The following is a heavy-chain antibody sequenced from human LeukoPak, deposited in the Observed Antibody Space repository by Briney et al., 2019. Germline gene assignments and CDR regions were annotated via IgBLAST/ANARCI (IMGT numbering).Heavy chain of an antibody. D-gene: IGHD6-6*01. CDR2: INPNSGGT. CDR1: GYTFTGYY. Sequence: ASVKVSCKASGYTFTGYYRHWVRQAPGQGLEWMGWINPNSGGTNYAQKFQGWVTMTKDTSISTAYMELSRLRSDDTALYYCASPMAAQTDAFDIWGQGTMVTVSS. CDR3: ASPMAAQTDAFDI. V-gene: IGHV1-2*04. J-gene: IGHJ3*02.